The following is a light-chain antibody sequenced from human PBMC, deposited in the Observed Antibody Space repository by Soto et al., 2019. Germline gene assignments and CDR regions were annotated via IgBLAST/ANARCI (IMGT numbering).Light chain of an antibody. CDR1: QIISGF. Sequence: DIQMTQSPSSLSASVGDRVTISCWSSQIISGFLNWYQQKPGKAPKLLIFLASTLQSGVPSRFSGSGSGTDFTLTISSLQPEDFATYYCQQSYTVPLTFGQGTKVDIK. CDR2: LAS. V-gene: IGKV1-39*01. J-gene: IGKJ1*01. CDR3: QQSYTVPLT.